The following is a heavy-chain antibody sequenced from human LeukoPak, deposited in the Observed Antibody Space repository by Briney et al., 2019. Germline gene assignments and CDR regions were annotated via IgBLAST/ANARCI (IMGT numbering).Heavy chain of an antibody. Sequence: AETLSLTRAVYGGSFSGYYWSWIRQLPGKGLEWIGEINHSGSTNYNPSLKSRVTISVDTSKNQFSLKLSSVTAADTAVYYCARGSCRAAAGRRGEFDYWGQGTLVTVSS. CDR2: INHSGST. CDR1: GGSFSGYY. V-gene: IGHV4-34*01. D-gene: IGHD6-13*01. J-gene: IGHJ4*02. CDR3: ARGSCRAAAGRRGEFDY.